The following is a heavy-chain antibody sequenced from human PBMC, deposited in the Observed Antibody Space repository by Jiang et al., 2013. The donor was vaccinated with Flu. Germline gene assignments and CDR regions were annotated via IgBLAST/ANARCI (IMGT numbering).Heavy chain of an antibody. CDR1: GGSINKINW. CDR2: LHHSGSA. J-gene: IGHJ4*02. V-gene: IGHV4-4*02. CDR3: ARRLITYGGVIIRPAYFDS. D-gene: IGHD3-16*02. Sequence: CAVSGGSINKINWWNWVRQPPGKGLEWIGELHHSGSANYNPSFKSRVTISLDESRTQLSLELNSVTAADTAVYYCARRLITYGGVIIRPAYFDSWGQGTLVIVSS.